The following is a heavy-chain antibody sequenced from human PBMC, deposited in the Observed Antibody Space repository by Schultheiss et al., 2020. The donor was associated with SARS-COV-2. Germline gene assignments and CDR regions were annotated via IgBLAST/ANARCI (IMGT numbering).Heavy chain of an antibody. CDR3: AKYRAAAGLDY. V-gene: IGHV3-11*06. CDR1: GFTFSDYY. J-gene: IGHJ4*02. Sequence: GGSLRLSCAASGFTFSDYYMSWIRQAPGKGLEWVSYISSSSSYTNYADSVKGRFTISRDNAKNSLYLQMNSLRAEDTAVYYCAKYRAAAGLDYWGQGTLVTVSS. CDR2: ISSSSSYT. D-gene: IGHD6-13*01.